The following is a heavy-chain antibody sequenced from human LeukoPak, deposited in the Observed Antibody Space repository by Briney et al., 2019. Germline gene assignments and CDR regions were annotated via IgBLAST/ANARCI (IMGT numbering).Heavy chain of an antibody. D-gene: IGHD5-24*01. Sequence: SVKLTCKASGGTFSSYAISWVRQASGQGLEWMGGVIPIFGTANYAQKFQGRVTITADESTSTAYMELSSLRSEDTAVYYCASGRGRWLQIDYWGQGTLVTVSS. CDR1: GGTFSSYA. J-gene: IGHJ4*02. CDR2: VIPIFGTA. CDR3: ASGRGRWLQIDY. V-gene: IGHV1-69*01.